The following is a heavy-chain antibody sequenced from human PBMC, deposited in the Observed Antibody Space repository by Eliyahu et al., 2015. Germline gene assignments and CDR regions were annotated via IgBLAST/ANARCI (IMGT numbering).Heavy chain of an antibody. J-gene: IGHJ4*02. CDR2: INWNSGSI. CDR1: GFTFDDYA. V-gene: IGHV3-9*01. Sequence: EVQLVESGGGLVQPGRSLRLSCAVSGFTFDDYAMHWVRQAPGKGLEWVSGINWNSGSIGYADSVKGRFTISRDNAKNSLYLQMNSLRTEDTALYYCAKDSGYDFLGSDYWGQGTLVTVSS. CDR3: AKDSGYDFLGSDY. D-gene: IGHD5-12*01.